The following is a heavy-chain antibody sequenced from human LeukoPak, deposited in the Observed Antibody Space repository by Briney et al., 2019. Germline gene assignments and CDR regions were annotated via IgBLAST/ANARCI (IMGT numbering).Heavy chain of an antibody. Sequence: GSSVKVSCKASGYTFTSYDINWVRQATGQGLEWMGLMNPNSGNTGYAQKFQSRVTMTRNTSISTAYMELSSLRSEDTAVYYCAVFPSEAYYYYYYLDVWGKGTTVTVSS. CDR2: MNPNSGNT. CDR1: GYTFTSYD. CDR3: AVFPSEAYYYYYYLDV. J-gene: IGHJ6*03. V-gene: IGHV1-8*01. D-gene: IGHD3-10*01.